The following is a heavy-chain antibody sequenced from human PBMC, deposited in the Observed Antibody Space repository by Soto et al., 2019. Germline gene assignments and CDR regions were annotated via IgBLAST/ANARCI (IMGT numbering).Heavy chain of an antibody. CDR3: ATESRSSPLSAGD. V-gene: IGHV3-7*05. CDR2: IRQDGSEK. D-gene: IGHD3-10*01. J-gene: IGHJ4*02. CDR1: GFTFTSRW. Sequence: GGSLRLSCVASGFTFTSRWMSWVRQAPGKGLEWVAKIRQDGSEKSYVDSVKGRFTISRDNAKNSLYLQMDSLRAEDTAVYYCATESRSSPLSAGDWGRGTLVTVSS.